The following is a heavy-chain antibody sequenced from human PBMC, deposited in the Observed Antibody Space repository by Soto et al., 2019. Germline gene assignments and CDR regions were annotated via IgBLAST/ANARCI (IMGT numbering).Heavy chain of an antibody. CDR2: VSGNNGAS. D-gene: IGHD2-2*01. V-gene: IGHV1-18*01. Sequence: ASVKVSCKASGYTSADLGISWVRQAPGQGLEWMGWVSGNNGASNPAPKVQGRVTMTLVTSTGVSYMALRSLRSDDTAIYYCVRDQKYFRVNGNWFDSWGQGTLVTVSS. CDR1: GYTSADLG. J-gene: IGHJ5*01. CDR3: VRDQKYFRVNGNWFDS.